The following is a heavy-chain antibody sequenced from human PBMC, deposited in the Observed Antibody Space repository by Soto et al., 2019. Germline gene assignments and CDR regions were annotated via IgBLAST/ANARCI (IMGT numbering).Heavy chain of an antibody. V-gene: IGHV3-11*03. J-gene: IGHJ4*02. CDR2: SSNSGTFT. CDR1: GFTLSYHY. D-gene: IGHD3-10*02. Sequence: LXLSCAASGFTLSYHYMSWIRQAPGKGLECVSFSSNSGTFTKYADSVKGRFTISRDNAKNSLYLQINSLRGEDTAIYFCARSGDNYNVLDYWRPGTPVTVSS. CDR3: ARSGDNYNVLDY.